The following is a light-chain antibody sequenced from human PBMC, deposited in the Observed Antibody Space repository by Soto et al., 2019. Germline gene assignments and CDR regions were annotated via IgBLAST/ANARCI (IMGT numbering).Light chain of an antibody. CDR2: DAS. CDR1: QSVGST. V-gene: IGKV3-15*01. J-gene: IGKJ1*01. CDR3: QQYKTWPRT. Sequence: EKVMTQSPATLSVSPGERATLSCRASQSVGSTLAWYQQKPGQPPRLLIYDASTRATGIPARFSGSGSGTEFTLTISSLQSEDFAVYYCQQYKTWPRTFGQGTKVEIK.